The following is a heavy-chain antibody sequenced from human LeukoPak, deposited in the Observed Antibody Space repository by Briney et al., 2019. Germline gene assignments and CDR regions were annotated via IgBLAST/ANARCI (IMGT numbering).Heavy chain of an antibody. CDR1: RGSITSSSHN. V-gene: IGHV4-39*01. CDR2: VSSSGTS. J-gene: IGHJ4*02. CDR3: ARHITYYDVLTGIPGFYFDF. D-gene: IGHD3-9*01. Sequence: SETLSLTCTVSRGSITSSSHNWGWIRQPPGKGPEWIGSVSSSGTSNHSPSLKSRLTLSIDTSKSQFSLNLRSVTAADTAIYYCARHITYYDVLTGIPGFYFDFWGQGSLVTVTP.